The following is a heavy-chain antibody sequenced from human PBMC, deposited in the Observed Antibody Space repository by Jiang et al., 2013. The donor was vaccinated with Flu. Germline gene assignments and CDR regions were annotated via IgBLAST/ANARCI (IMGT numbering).Heavy chain of an antibody. CDR1: GFSLSTSGMR. CDR2: IDWDDDK. CDR3: ARTKDYGDRFDY. D-gene: IGHD4-17*01. J-gene: IGHJ4*02. Sequence: KPTQTLTLTCTFSGFSLSTSGMRVSWIRQPPGKALEWLARIDWDDDKFYSTSLKTRLTISKDTSKNQVVLTMTNMDPVDTATYYCARTKDYGDRFDYWGQGTLVTVSS. V-gene: IGHV2-70*04.